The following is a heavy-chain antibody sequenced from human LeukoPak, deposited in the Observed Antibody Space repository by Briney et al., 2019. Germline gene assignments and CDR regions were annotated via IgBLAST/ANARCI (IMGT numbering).Heavy chain of an antibody. CDR1: GGSISSSSYY. D-gene: IGHD3-3*01. Sequence: SETLSLTCTVSGGSISSSSYYWGWIRQPPGKGLEWIGSIYYSGSTYYNPSLKSRVTISVDTSKNQFSLKLSSVTAADTAVYYCARMMKAYYDFWSGYSRSYNWFDPWGQGTLVTVSS. CDR3: ARMMKAYYDFWSGYSRSYNWFDP. V-gene: IGHV4-39*01. CDR2: IYYSGST. J-gene: IGHJ5*02.